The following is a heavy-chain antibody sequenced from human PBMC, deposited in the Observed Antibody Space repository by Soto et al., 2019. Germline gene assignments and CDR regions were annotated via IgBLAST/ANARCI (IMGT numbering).Heavy chain of an antibody. Sequence: SVKVSCKASGGTFSSYAISWVRQAPGQGLEWMGGIIPIFGTANYAQKFQGRVTITADKSTNTAYMELSSLRSEDTAVYYCARIVSGYPQYYYYGMDVWGQGTTVTVSS. CDR2: IIPIFGTA. J-gene: IGHJ6*02. V-gene: IGHV1-69*06. CDR1: GGTFSSYA. D-gene: IGHD3-22*01. CDR3: ARIVSGYPQYYYYGMDV.